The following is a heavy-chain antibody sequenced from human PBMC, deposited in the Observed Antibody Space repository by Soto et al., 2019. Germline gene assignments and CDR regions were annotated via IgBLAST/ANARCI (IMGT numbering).Heavy chain of an antibody. J-gene: IGHJ4*01. CDR3: ASGIGLGTFFDF. V-gene: IGHV1-2*04. CDR2: IHPHGGGT. Sequence: ASVKVSCKASGYSFTDYYMHWVRQAPGQGLEWMGWIHPHGGGTNYARKFQDWVTMTRDTSTSTVYMELSRLKSDDTALYYCASGIGLGTFFDFWGQGTLVTVS. D-gene: IGHD1-26*01. CDR1: GYSFTDYY.